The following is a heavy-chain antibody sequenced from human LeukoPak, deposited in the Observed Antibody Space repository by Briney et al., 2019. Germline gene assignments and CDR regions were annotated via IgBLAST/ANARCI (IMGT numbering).Heavy chain of an antibody. CDR2: FDPEDGET. Sequence: ASVKVSCKVSGYTLTELSMHWVRQAPGKGLEWMGGFDPEDGETIYAQKFQGRVTMTEDTSTDTAYMELSSLRSEDTAVYYCATSIVWPAAESFQHWGQGTLVTVSS. J-gene: IGHJ1*01. CDR1: GYTLTELS. V-gene: IGHV1-24*01. D-gene: IGHD2-15*01. CDR3: ATSIVWPAAESFQH.